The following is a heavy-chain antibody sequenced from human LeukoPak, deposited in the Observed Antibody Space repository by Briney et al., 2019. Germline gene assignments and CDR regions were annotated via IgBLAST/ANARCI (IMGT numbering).Heavy chain of an antibody. V-gene: IGHV3-9*01. J-gene: IGHJ4*01. CDR2: INWNSGNI. CDR1: GFAFYDYA. CDR3: ARGNSYGYRFFDS. Sequence: PGGSLRLSCTASGFAFYDYAMNWVRQGPGKGLEGGSSINWNSGNIDYADSVRGRFTISRDNAKNSLYLQMNSLRPEDTALYHCARGNSYGYRFFDSWGQGTLVTVSS. D-gene: IGHD5-18*01.